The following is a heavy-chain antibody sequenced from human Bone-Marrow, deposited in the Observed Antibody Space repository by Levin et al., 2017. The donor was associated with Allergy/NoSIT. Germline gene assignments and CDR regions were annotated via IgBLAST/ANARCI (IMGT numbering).Heavy chain of an antibody. V-gene: IGHV4-30-4*01. CDR1: GGSLSNGDYY. D-gene: IGHD3-22*01. CDR2: IYYSGST. J-gene: IGHJ4*02. Sequence: SETLSLTCTVSGGSLSNGDYYWTWIRQPPGKGLEWIGYIYYSGSTYYNPSLKSRVSISIDTSKNEFSLILSSVTAADTAVYFCASNRHDSSSFYYYDYWGQGTLVTVSS. CDR3: ASNRHDSSSFYYYDY.